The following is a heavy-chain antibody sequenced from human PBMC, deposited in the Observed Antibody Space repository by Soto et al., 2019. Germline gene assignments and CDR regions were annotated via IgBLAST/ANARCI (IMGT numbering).Heavy chain of an antibody. V-gene: IGHV3-13*01. D-gene: IGHD6-13*01. CDR1: GFTFSSYD. CDR2: IGTAGDT. J-gene: IGHJ6*03. Sequence: GESLKISCAASGFTFSSYDMHWVRQATGKGLEWVSAIGTAGDTYYPGSVKGRFTISRENAKNSLYLQMNSLRAGDTAVYYCAREARISAAGTSLPSYYYYYMDVWGKGTTVTVSS. CDR3: AREARISAAGTSLPSYYYYYMDV.